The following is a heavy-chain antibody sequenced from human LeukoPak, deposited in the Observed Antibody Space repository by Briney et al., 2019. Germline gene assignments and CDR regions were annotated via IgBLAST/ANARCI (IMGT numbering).Heavy chain of an antibody. CDR1: GFTFSRYW. Sequence: GGSLRLSCAASGFTFSRYWMSWVRQAPGKGLEWVANITQDGSEKYYVDSVKRRLTISRDNAKNSLYLQMNNLRAENTAVYYSTRADCSSTSCFQFDHWGQGTLVTVSS. CDR3: TRADCSSTSCFQFDH. J-gene: IGHJ4*02. CDR2: ITQDGSEK. V-gene: IGHV3-7*03. D-gene: IGHD2-2*01.